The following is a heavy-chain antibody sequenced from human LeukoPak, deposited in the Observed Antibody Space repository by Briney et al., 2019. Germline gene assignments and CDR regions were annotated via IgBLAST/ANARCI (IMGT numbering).Heavy chain of an antibody. Sequence: SETLSLTCTVSGGSISSSSYYWGWIRQPPGKGLEWIGSIYYSGSTYYNSSLKSRVTISVDTSKNQFSLKLSSVTAADTAVYYCASRDYYDSSGYPLLDYWGQGTLVTVSS. D-gene: IGHD3-22*01. CDR2: IYYSGST. V-gene: IGHV4-39*01. CDR1: GGSISSSSYY. CDR3: ASRDYYDSSGYPLLDY. J-gene: IGHJ4*02.